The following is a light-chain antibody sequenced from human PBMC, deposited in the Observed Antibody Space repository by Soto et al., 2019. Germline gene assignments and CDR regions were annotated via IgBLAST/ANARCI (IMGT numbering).Light chain of an antibody. V-gene: IGKV1-5*03. CDR2: KAS. Sequence: DIQMTHSPSTLSASVGDRVTITCRASQSISSWLAWYQQKPGKAPKLLIYKASSLESGVPSRFSGSGSGTDFTLTISSLQPEDCATYYCQHYNSYSEAFGQGTKVDIK. CDR3: QHYNSYSEA. J-gene: IGKJ1*01. CDR1: QSISSW.